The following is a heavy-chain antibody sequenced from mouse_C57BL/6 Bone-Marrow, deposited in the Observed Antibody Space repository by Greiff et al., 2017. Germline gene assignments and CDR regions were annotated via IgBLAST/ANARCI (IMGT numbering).Heavy chain of an antibody. CDR2: ISNGGGST. D-gene: IGHD1-1*01. CDR1: GFTFSDYY. J-gene: IGHJ1*03. V-gene: IGHV5-12*01. CDR3: ARLYYGSSYWYFDV. Sequence: EVMLVESGGGLVQPGGSLKLSCAASGFTFSDYYMYWVRQTPEKRLEWVAYISNGGGSTYYPDTVKGRFTISRDNAKNTLYLQMSRLKSEDTAMYYCARLYYGSSYWYFDVWGTGTTVTVSS.